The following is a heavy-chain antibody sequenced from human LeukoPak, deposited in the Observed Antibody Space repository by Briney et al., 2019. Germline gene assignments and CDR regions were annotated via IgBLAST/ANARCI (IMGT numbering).Heavy chain of an antibody. CDR3: ARNFWSGYGFDP. Sequence: GGSLRLSCAASGFTFSSYGMHWVRQAPGKGLVWVSRIKNDGSTAAYADSVQGRFTISRDNAKNTLYLQMNSLRAEDTAVYYCARNFWSGYGFDPWGQGTLVTVSS. V-gene: IGHV3-74*01. CDR1: GFTFSSYG. D-gene: IGHD3-3*01. CDR2: IKNDGSTA. J-gene: IGHJ5*02.